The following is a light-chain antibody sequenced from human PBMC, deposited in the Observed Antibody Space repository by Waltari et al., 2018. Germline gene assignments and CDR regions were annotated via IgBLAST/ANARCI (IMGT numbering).Light chain of an antibody. J-gene: IGKJ3*01. CDR2: WAS. CDR1: QSVLYSSNNKNY. CDR3: QQYYNTPFT. V-gene: IGKV4-1*01. Sequence: DIVMTQSLDSLAVSLGERATIHCKSRQSVLYSSNNKNYLAWYQQKAGQPPKVLIYWASTRESGVPDRFSGSGSGTDFTLTISSLQAEDVALYYCQQYYNTPFTFGPGTKVDIK.